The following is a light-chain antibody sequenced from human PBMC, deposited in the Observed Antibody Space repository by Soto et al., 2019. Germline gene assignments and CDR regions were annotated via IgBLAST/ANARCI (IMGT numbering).Light chain of an antibody. J-gene: IGLJ1*01. CDR3: AAWDVTLNGLYV. CDR1: SSNIGSSS. V-gene: IGLV1-44*01. Sequence: QSFLAQPPSASGTPGQRVTISCSGSSSNIGSSSVNWYQQLPGTAPKLLIYNNNQWPSGVPDRFSGSKSGTSASLAISGLQSEDEADYYCAAWDVTLNGLYVLGTGTKV. CDR2: NNN.